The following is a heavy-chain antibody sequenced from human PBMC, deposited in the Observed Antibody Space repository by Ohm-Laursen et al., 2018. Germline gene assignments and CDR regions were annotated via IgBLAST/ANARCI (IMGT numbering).Heavy chain of an antibody. D-gene: IGHD6-19*01. CDR2: IRSKANSYAT. Sequence: GSLGLSCTASGFTFSGSAMHWVRQASGKGLEWVGRIRSKANSYATAYAASVKGRFTISRDDSKNTAYLQMNSLKTEDTAVYYCTTSSGCPACAFDIWGQGTMVTVSS. CDR3: TTSSGCPACAFDI. V-gene: IGHV3-73*01. J-gene: IGHJ3*02. CDR1: GFTFSGSA.